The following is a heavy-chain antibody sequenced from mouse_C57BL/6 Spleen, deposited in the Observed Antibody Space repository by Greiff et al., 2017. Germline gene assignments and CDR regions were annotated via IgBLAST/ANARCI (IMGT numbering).Heavy chain of an antibody. CDR2: IYPGSGST. D-gene: IGHD2-3*01. J-gene: IGHJ3*01. V-gene: IGHV1-55*01. CDR1: GYTFTSYW. Sequence: QVQLKQPGAELVKPGASVKMSCKASGYTFTSYWITWVKQRPGQGLEWIGDIYPGSGSTNYNEKLKSKATLTVETSSSTAYMQLRSLTSDDSAVYYCARSYDGYYWFAYWGQGTLVTVSA. CDR3: ARSYDGYYWFAY.